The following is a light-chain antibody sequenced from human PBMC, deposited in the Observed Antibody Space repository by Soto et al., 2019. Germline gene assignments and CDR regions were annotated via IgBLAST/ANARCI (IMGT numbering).Light chain of an antibody. Sequence: QSALTQPASVSGSPGQSITISCTGTSSDIGGYDFVSWYQQHPGKAPQLMIYGVTNRPSGVSNRFSGAKSGNTASLTISGLQAEDEADYYCSSYAASNNFYFVFGGGTKVTVL. CDR3: SSYAASNNFYFV. CDR1: SSDIGGYDF. CDR2: GVT. J-gene: IGLJ3*02. V-gene: IGLV2-14*03.